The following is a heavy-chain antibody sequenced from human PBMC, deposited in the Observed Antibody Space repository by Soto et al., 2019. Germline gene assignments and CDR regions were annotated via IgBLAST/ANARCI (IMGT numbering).Heavy chain of an antibody. J-gene: IGHJ4*02. D-gene: IGHD2-2*01. CDR1: GFTFRNAW. V-gene: IGHV3-15*01. Sequence: GGSLRLSCAASGFTFRNAWMSWVRQAPGKGLEWVGRIKSKTDGGTTDYAAPVKGRFTISRDDSKNTLYLQMNSLKTEDTAVYYCTTPVYEDIVLVPAAVPFDYWGQGTLVTVSS. CDR3: TTPVYEDIVLVPAAVPFDY. CDR2: IKSKTDGGTT.